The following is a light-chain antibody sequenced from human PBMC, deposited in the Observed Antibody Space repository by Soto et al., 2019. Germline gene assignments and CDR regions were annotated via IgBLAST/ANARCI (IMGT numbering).Light chain of an antibody. CDR1: QSVSGN. Sequence: EVGMTRCPANLSVSPGERVTLSCTASQSVSGNLAWYQQKPGQAPRLLIHGASTRATDIPARFSGSGSGTEFTLTITSLQSEDFAVYYCQQYHNWPPGLTFGGGTKVDIK. CDR3: QQYHNWPPGLT. V-gene: IGKV3-15*01. CDR2: GAS. J-gene: IGKJ4*01.